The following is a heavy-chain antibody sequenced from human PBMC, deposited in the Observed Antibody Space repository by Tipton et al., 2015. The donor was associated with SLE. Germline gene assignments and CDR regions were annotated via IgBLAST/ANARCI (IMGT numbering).Heavy chain of an antibody. V-gene: IGHV4-59*07. CDR1: VGSISSYY. J-gene: IGHJ4*02. CDR2: IYYNGNT. Sequence: TLSLTCTVSVGSISSYYWSWIRQPPGKGLEWIGYIYYNGNTNYNPSLKSRVTISVDTSKNQFSLKLSSVTAADTAVYYCAGISVAGTIDYWGQGTLVTVSS. CDR3: AGISVAGTIDY. D-gene: IGHD6-19*01.